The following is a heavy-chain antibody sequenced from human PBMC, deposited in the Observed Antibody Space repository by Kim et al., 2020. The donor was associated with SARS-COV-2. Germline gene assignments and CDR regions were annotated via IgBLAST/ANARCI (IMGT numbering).Heavy chain of an antibody. D-gene: IGHD1-26*01. J-gene: IGHJ6*02. CDR2: ISSSSSYI. CDR3: ARVVTPPYYYYGMDV. Sequence: GGSLRLSCAASGFTFSSYSMNWVRQAPGKGLEWVSSISSSSSYIYYADSVKGRFTISRDNAKNSLYLQMNSLRAEDTAVYYCARVVTPPYYYYGMDVWGQGTTVTVSS. CDR1: GFTFSSYS. V-gene: IGHV3-21*01.